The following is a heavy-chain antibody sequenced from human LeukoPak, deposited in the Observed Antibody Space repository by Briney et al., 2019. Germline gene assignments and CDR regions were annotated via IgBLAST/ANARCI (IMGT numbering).Heavy chain of an antibody. CDR2: ISWNSGNI. D-gene: IGHD2-2*01. CDR3: AKGYCSSTSCPPGWFDP. V-gene: IGHV3-9*03. CDR1: GFTFDDYA. J-gene: IGHJ5*02. Sequence: PGRSLRLSCAASGFTFDDYAMHWVRQAPGKGLEWVSGISWNSGNIGYADSVKGRFTISRDNAKNSLYLQMNSLRAEDMALYYCAKGYCSSTSCPPGWFDPWGQGTLVTVSS.